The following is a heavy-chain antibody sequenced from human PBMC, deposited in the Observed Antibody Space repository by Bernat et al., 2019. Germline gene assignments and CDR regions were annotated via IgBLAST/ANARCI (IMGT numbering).Heavy chain of an antibody. V-gene: IGHV3-30-3*01. D-gene: IGHD5-18*01. CDR1: GFTFSSYA. J-gene: IGHJ3*02. CDR3: ARESGYSYGYVMGDAFDI. Sequence: QVQLVESGGGVVQPGRSLRLSCAASGFTFSSYAMHWVRQAPGKGLEWVAGISYDGINKYYADSVKGRFTISRDNSKNTLYLQMNSLRAEDTAVYYCARESGYSYGYVMGDAFDIWGQGTMVTVSS. CDR2: ISYDGINK.